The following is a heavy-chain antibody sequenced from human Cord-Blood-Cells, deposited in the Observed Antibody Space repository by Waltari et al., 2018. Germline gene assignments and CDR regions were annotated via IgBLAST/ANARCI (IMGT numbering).Heavy chain of an antibody. CDR2: ISAYNGNT. CDR1: GYTFTSYG. Sequence: VKVSCKASGYTFTSYGISWVRQAPGQGLEWMGWISAYNGNTNYAQKLQGRVTMTTDTSTSTAYMELRSLRSDDTAVYYCARGGIPAANYYYYYGMDVWGQGTTVTVSS. J-gene: IGHJ6*02. CDR3: ARGGIPAANYYYYYGMDV. V-gene: IGHV1-18*01. D-gene: IGHD2-2*01.